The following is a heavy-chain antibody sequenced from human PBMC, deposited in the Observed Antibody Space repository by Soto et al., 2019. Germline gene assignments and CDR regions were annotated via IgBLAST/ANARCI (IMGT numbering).Heavy chain of an antibody. CDR2: IIPIPGTA. CDR3: ARSQGSSTSLEIYDYYYYGMDV. CDR1: GGTFGSYA. Sequence: QVQLVQSGAEVKKPGSSVKVSCKASGGTFGSYAISWVRQAPGQGLEWMGGIIPIPGTANYAQKFQGRVRIAADESTSTAYMELSSLRSEDTAVYYCARSQGSSTSLEIYDYYYYGMDVWGQGTTVTVSS. D-gene: IGHD2-2*01. V-gene: IGHV1-69*01. J-gene: IGHJ6*02.